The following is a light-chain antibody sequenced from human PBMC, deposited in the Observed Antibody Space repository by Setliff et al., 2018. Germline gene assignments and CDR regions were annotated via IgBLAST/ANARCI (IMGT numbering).Light chain of an antibody. V-gene: IGLV2-14*01. CDR2: DVD. J-gene: IGLJ1*01. CDR1: GSDVGGYNH. CDR3: TSYTTRDTDV. Sequence: QSVLTQPASVSGSPGQSITISCTGTGSDVGGYNHVSWFQQHPGQAPKLMIYDVDERPSGVSNRFSGSKSGNTASLTISGLQAEDEADYYCTSYTTRDTDVFGTGTKDTVL.